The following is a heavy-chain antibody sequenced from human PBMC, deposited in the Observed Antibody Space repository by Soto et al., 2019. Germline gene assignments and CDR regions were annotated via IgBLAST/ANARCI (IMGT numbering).Heavy chain of an antibody. CDR2: IWYDGSNK. CDR1: GFTFSSYG. V-gene: IGHV3-33*01. D-gene: IGHD6-13*01. Sequence: GGSLRLSCAASGFTFSSYGMHWVRQAPGKGLEWVAVIWYDGSNKYYADSVKGRFTISRDNSKNTLYLQMNSLRAEDTAVDYCARVPSSSWPGFDYWGQGTLVTVSS. J-gene: IGHJ4*02. CDR3: ARVPSSSWPGFDY.